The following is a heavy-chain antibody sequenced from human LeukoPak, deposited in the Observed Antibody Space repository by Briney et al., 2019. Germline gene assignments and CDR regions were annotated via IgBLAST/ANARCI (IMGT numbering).Heavy chain of an antibody. CDR3: AKDRPNYHESNGHYYRLNGDS. D-gene: IGHD3-22*01. CDR2: ITSSGDAT. V-gene: IGHV3-23*01. J-gene: IGHJ5*01. Sequence: GGSLRLSCVASGFTFNIYSMSWVRQAPGKGLEWVSSITSSGDATFYADSVKDHFTISRDNSRSTLYLQMSRLRVEDTAVYYCAKDRPNYHESNGHYYRLNGDSWGQGTLVTV. CDR1: GFTFNIYS.